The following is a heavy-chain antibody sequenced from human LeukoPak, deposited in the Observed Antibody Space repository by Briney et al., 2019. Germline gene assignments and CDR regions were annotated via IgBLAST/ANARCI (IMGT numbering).Heavy chain of an antibody. V-gene: IGHV3-23*01. CDR3: AKDLISPRRVGSSEKLDY. CDR2: IFSGGDSP. J-gene: IGHJ4*02. CDR1: GFTFTSYA. D-gene: IGHD1-26*01. Sequence: GGSLRPSCAASGFTFTSYAMSWVRQAPGKGLEWVSSIFSGGDSPSYADSVRGRFTISRDNSKNTLYLEMSSLRAEDTAIYYCAKDLISPRRVGSSEKLDYWGQGTLVTVSS.